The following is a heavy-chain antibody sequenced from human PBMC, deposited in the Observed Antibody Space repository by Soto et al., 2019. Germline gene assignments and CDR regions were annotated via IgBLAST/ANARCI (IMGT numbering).Heavy chain of an antibody. V-gene: IGHV3-33*01. CDR2: IWYDGSNK. J-gene: IGHJ5*02. Sequence: QVQLVESGGGVVQPGRSLRLSCAASGFTFSSYGMHWVRQAPGKGLEWVAVIWYDGSNKYYADSVKGRFTISRDNSKNTLYLQMNSLRAEDTAVYYCARDLPASYDFWSAPTRPNWFDPWGQGTLVTVSS. D-gene: IGHD3-3*01. CDR1: GFTFSSYG. CDR3: ARDLPASYDFWSAPTRPNWFDP.